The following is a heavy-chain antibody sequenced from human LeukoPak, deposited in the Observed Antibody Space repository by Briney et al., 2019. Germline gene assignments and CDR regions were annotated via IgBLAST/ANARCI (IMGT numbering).Heavy chain of an antibody. D-gene: IGHD6-13*01. CDR2: IYPGDSDT. V-gene: IGHV5-51*01. Sequence: GASLKISCKGSGYSFTSYWIGWVRQMPGKGLEWMGIIYPGDSDTRYSPSFQGQVTISADKSISTAYLQWSSLKASDTAMYYCARSGYSGYPYSSSWYPYPYGMDVWGQGTTVTVSS. CDR1: GYSFTSYW. J-gene: IGHJ6*02. CDR3: ARSGYSGYPYSSSWYPYPYGMDV.